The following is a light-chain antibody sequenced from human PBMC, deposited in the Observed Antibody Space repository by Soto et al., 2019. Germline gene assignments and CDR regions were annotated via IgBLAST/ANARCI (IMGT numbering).Light chain of an antibody. CDR1: QTINNW. Sequence: DIQMTPSPSPPSASVGDRVTLTCRASQTINNWLAWFQQKPGKAPKLLISKASTLESGVPSRFSGSGSGTEFTLTISSLQPDDFATYYCQQYHIYSTFGQGTKVDIK. J-gene: IGKJ1*01. CDR2: KAS. V-gene: IGKV1-5*03. CDR3: QQYHIYST.